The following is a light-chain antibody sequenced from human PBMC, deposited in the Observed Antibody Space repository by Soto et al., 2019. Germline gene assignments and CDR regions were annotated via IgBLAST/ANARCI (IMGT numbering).Light chain of an antibody. Sequence: QSALTQPASVSGSPGQSITISCTGTSSDVGAYNYVSWYQHHPGKAPTLMIYDVSNRPSGISTRFSGSKSGNTASLTISGLQAEDEADYYCNSFTSSSTLVFGTGTKLTVL. CDR3: NSFTSSSTLV. J-gene: IGLJ1*01. CDR1: SSDVGAYNY. V-gene: IGLV2-14*03. CDR2: DVS.